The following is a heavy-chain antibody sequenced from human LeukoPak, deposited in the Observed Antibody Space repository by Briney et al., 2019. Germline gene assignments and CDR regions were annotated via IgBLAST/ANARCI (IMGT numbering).Heavy chain of an antibody. Sequence: GGSLRLSCAASGFTFSNYAMNWVRQAPGKGLEWVSGISNSGSRTNYADSVKGRFTISRDNSKNTLYLQMNSLRAEDTAVYYCAKNQNDYYVSGSYYNGFDYWGQGTLVTVSS. CDR1: GFTFSNYA. D-gene: IGHD3-10*01. CDR3: AKNQNDYYVSGSYYNGFDY. J-gene: IGHJ4*02. CDR2: ISNSGSRT. V-gene: IGHV3-23*01.